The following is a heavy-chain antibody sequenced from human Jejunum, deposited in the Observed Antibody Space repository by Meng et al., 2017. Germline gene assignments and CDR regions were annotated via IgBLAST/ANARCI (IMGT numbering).Heavy chain of an antibody. CDR1: GASITSGSSY. J-gene: IGHJ5*02. CDR2: IYTSGST. CDR3: AREVSNGRYSGWFDP. D-gene: IGHD6-13*01. Sequence: GRRKEAGQGLRKPSQTLSLPCIVSGASITSGSSYWTWIRQPAGKGLEWMGRIYTSGSTHYNPSLNSRVAISVDTSKNQLYLKLASVTAADTAVYYCAREVSNGRYSGWFDPWGQGALVTVPS. V-gene: IGHV4-61*02.